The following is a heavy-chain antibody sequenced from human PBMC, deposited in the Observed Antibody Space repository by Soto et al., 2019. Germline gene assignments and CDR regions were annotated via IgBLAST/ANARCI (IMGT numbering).Heavy chain of an antibody. Sequence: LSLTCAISGAPITWCDYSWNWIRQPPGKGLEWIGYIFHGGSTYYNPSLRSRVTISVDRSRTQFSLKMSSVTAADTAVYYCARGRVVVPAAVMFNCLDPWGQGALVTVSS. D-gene: IGHD2-2*01. J-gene: IGHJ5*02. CDR3: ARGRVVVPAAVMFNCLDP. V-gene: IGHV4-30-2*01. CDR2: IFHGGST. CDR1: GAPITWCDYS.